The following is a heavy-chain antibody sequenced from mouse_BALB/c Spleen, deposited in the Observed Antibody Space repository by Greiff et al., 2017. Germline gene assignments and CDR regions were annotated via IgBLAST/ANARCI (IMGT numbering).Heavy chain of an antibody. V-gene: IGHV14-1*02. J-gene: IGHJ2*01. D-gene: IGHD1-1*01. CDR1: GFNIKDYY. CDR2: IDPENGNT. Sequence: EVKLMESGAELVRPGALVRLSCKASGFNIKDYYMRWVKQRPEQGLEWIGWIDPENGNTICDPKLQVKASITANTFSNTACLQLSSLTSEDTDVYYCARGFDYGSSPFDYWGQGTTLTVSS. CDR3: ARGFDYGSSPFDY.